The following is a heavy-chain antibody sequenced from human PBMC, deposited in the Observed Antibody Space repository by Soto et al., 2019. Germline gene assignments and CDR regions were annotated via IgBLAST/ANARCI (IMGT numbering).Heavy chain of an antibody. CDR1: GGSVSSGSYY. CDR3: AREAVHGSGSYYKANWFEP. D-gene: IGHD3-10*01. J-gene: IGHJ5*02. Sequence: PSETLSLTCTVSGGSVSSGSYYWSWIRQPPGKGLEWIGYIYYSGSTNYNPSLKSRVTISVDTSKNQFSLKLSSVTAADTAVYYCAREAVHGSGSYYKANWFEPWGQGTLVTVSS. CDR2: IYYSGST. V-gene: IGHV4-61*01.